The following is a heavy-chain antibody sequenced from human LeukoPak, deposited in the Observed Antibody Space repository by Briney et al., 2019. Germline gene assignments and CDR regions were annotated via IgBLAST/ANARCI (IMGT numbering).Heavy chain of an antibody. CDR3: ARGRYCTATTCSGGDAFDI. Sequence: SETLSLTCTVSGGSISSYYWSWIRQPAGKGLEWIGRIYTSASTNYNPSLKSRVTLSVDASKNQFFLKLTSVTAADTAVYYCARGRYCTATTCSGGDAFDIWGQGTVVTVSS. CDR1: GGSISSYY. D-gene: IGHD2-8*02. V-gene: IGHV4-4*07. J-gene: IGHJ3*02. CDR2: IYTSAST.